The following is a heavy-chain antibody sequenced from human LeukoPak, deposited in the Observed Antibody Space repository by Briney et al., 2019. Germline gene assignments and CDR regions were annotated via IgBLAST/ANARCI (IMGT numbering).Heavy chain of an antibody. Sequence: ASVEVSCKASGYTFSNYGISWVRQAPGQGLEWMGRIIPIFGTANYAQKFQGRVTITTDESTSTAYMELSSLRSEDTAVYYCAVRNSDYGDYLVAEYFQHWGQGTLVTVSS. CDR3: AVRNSDYGDYLVAEYFQH. CDR2: IIPIFGTA. D-gene: IGHD4-17*01. V-gene: IGHV1-69*05. CDR1: GYTFSNYG. J-gene: IGHJ1*01.